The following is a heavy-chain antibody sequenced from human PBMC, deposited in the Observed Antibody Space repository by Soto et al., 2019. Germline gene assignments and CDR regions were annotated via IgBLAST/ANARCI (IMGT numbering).Heavy chain of an antibody. CDR1: GGTFSSYT. Sequence: QVQLVQSGAEVKKPGSSVKVSCKASGGTFSSYTISWVRQAPGQGLEWMGRIIHILGIANYAQKFQGRVTITADKSTSTAYMELSSLRSEDTAVYYCARDQSGYGQLVWFDPWGQGTLVTVSS. J-gene: IGHJ5*02. CDR3: ARDQSGYGQLVWFDP. D-gene: IGHD6-6*01. V-gene: IGHV1-69*08. CDR2: IIHILGIA.